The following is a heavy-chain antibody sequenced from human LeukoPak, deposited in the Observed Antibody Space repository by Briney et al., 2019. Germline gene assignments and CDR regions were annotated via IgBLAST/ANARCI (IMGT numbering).Heavy chain of an antibody. CDR1: GDSISSRSYY. CDR3: ARDRYCSGRSCYGPPDY. V-gene: IGHV4-39*07. D-gene: IGHD2-15*01. CDR2: IYYSEGT. Sequence: KASETLSLTCTVSGDSISSRSYYWGWIRQPPGKGLEWIGSIYYSEGTYYNPSLKSRATISIDTSNNQFSLKLNSVTAADTAVYYCARDRYCSGRSCYGPPDYWGQGALVIVSS. J-gene: IGHJ4*02.